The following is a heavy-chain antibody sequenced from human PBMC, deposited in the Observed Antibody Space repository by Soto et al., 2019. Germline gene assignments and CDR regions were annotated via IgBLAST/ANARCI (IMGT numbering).Heavy chain of an antibody. Sequence: SVKVSCTASGGTFSSYAISWVRQAPGQGLEWMGGIIPIFGTANYAQKFQGRVTITADKSTSTAYMELSSLRSEDTAVYYCAATLHKPYDFWSGYYRFDPWGQGTLVTVSS. J-gene: IGHJ5*02. D-gene: IGHD3-3*01. V-gene: IGHV1-69*06. CDR1: GGTFSSYA. CDR3: AATLHKPYDFWSGYYRFDP. CDR2: IIPIFGTA.